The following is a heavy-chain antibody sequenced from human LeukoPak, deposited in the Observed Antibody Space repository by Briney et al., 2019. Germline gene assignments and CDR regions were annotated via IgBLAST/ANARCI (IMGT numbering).Heavy chain of an antibody. CDR2: ISSDGSST. CDR3: ARDDRSVAGHQFDY. Sequence: PVGSLRLSCAASGFTFSSYWMHWVRQAPGKGLVWVSRISSDGSSTSYADSVKGRFTISRDNAKNTLYLQMNSLRAEDTAVYYCARDDRSVAGHQFDYWGQGTLVTVSS. CDR1: GFTFSSYW. V-gene: IGHV3-74*01. D-gene: IGHD6-19*01. J-gene: IGHJ4*02.